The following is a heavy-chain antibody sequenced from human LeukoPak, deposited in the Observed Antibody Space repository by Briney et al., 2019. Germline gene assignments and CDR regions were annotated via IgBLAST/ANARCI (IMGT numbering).Heavy chain of an antibody. V-gene: IGHV3-7*01. J-gene: IGHJ4*02. CDR2: IQQGGSEI. D-gene: IGHD5-24*01. CDR3: PRIRADGSTFDY. CDR1: VFTSWIYC. Sequence: GGSLRLSCAPSVFTSWIYCMMGVRRAPGGGVEGVSNIQQGGSEIFYMDCVKGRFTIARDDAKSSLSLQMNSLSGEDTAIYFCPRIRADGSTFDYWGVGTLVTVSS.